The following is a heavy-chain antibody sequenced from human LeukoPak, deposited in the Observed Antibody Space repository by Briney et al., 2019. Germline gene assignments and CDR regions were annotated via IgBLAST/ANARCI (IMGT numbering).Heavy chain of an antibody. J-gene: IGHJ4*02. CDR2: IRCDGSNK. D-gene: IGHD1-26*01. Sequence: GGSLRLSCAASGFTFSSYGMHWVRQAPGKGLEWVAFIRCDGSNKYYADSVKGRFTISRDNSKNTLYLQMNSLRAEDTAVYYCPLLTEELLGIDWGQGTLVTVSS. CDR1: GFTFSSYG. V-gene: IGHV3-30*02. CDR3: PLLTEELLGID.